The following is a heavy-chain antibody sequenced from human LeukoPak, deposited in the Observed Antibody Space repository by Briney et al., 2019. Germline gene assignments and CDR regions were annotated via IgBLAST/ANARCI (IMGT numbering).Heavy chain of an antibody. CDR1: GFTFSNFG. CDR3: AKDPRNYYYYYMDV. J-gene: IGHJ6*03. Sequence: GGSLRLSCAASGFTFSNFGMHWVRQAPGKGLEWVAVISYDGKNEYYTDSVKGRFTISRDNAKNTLYLQMNSLRAEDTAVYYCAKDPRNYYYYYMDVWGKGTTVTVSS. V-gene: IGHV3-30*18. CDR2: ISYDGKNE.